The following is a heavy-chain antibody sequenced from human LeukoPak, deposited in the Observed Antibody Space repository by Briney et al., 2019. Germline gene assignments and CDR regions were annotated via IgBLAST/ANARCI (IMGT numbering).Heavy chain of an antibody. CDR2: IYYSGNT. J-gene: IGHJ3*02. V-gene: IGHV4-39*01. Sequence: SETLSLTCTVSGGSISSSSYSWGWVRQPPGKGLEWIGGIYYSGNTYYNPSLKSRVTISVDTSKNQFSLKLSSVTAADTAVYYCARHYDFWSGYYAFDIWGQGTMVTVSS. D-gene: IGHD3-3*01. CDR3: ARHYDFWSGYYAFDI. CDR1: GGSISSSSYS.